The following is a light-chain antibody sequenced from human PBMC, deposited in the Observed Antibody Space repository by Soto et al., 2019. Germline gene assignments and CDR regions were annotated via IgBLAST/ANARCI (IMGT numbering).Light chain of an antibody. Sequence: EIVLTQSPGTLSLSPGERATLSCRASQSVSSSYLAWYQQKPGQAPRRLIYGASSRATGIPDRFSGSGSGTAFTLTSSRLEPEDFAVYFCQQYGNSPPNTFGQGTKVEIK. CDR2: GAS. V-gene: IGKV3-20*01. CDR3: QQYGNSPPNT. J-gene: IGKJ2*01. CDR1: QSVSSSY.